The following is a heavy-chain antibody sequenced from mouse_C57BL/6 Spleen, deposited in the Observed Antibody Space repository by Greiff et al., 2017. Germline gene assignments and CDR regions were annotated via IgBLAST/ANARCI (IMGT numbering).Heavy chain of an antibody. V-gene: IGHV1-81*01. CDR1: GYTFTSYG. Sequence: QVQLKESGAELARPGASVKLSCKASGYTFTSYGISWVKQRTGQGLEWIGEIYPRSGNTYYNEKFKGKATLTADKSSSTAYMELRSLTSEDSAVYFCARYITTVVVHFDYWGQGTTLTVSS. CDR2: IYPRSGNT. J-gene: IGHJ2*01. CDR3: ARYITTVVVHFDY. D-gene: IGHD1-1*01.